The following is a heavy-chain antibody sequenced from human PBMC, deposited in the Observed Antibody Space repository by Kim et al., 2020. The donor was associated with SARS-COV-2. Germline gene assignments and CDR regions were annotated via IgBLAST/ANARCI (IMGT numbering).Heavy chain of an antibody. CDR2: ISYDGSNK. CDR1: GFTFSSYA. Sequence: GGSLRLSCAASGFTFSSYAMHWVRQAPGKGLEWVAVISYDGSNKYYADSVKGRFTISRDNSKNTLYLQMNSLRAEDTAVYYCARRGVAVAGIPRGPLPKSGLDYWGQGTLVTVSS. V-gene: IGHV3-30*04. D-gene: IGHD6-19*01. J-gene: IGHJ4*02. CDR3: ARRGVAVAGIPRGPLPKSGLDY.